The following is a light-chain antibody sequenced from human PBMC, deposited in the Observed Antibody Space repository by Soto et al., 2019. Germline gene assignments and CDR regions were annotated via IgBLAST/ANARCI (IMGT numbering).Light chain of an antibody. CDR1: QDISNY. V-gene: IGKV1-33*01. CDR2: DAS. CDR3: QQYDNYPLT. Sequence: DIQMTQSPSSLSASVGDRVTITCQASQDISNYLNWYQHKPGTAPKLLIFDASRLESGVPSRFSGSASGTEFTLTISSLQPDDFATYYCQQYDNYPLTFGGGTKVDI. J-gene: IGKJ4*01.